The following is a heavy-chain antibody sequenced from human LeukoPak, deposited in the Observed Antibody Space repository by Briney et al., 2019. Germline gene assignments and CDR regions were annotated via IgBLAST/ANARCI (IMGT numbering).Heavy chain of an antibody. D-gene: IGHD3-10*01. CDR3: ARISARGSTYGSGSYHTFDY. J-gene: IGHJ4*02. CDR2: IYYSGST. Sequence: SETLSLTCTVSGGSISSSSYYWGWIRQPPGKGLEWIGSIYYSGSTYYNPSLKSRVTISVDTSKNQFSLKLSSVTAADTAVYYCARISARGSTYGSGSYHTFDYWGQGTLVTVSS. CDR1: GGSISSSSYY. V-gene: IGHV4-39*01.